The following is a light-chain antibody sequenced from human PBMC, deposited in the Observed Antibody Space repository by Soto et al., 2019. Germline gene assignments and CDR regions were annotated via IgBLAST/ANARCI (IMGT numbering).Light chain of an antibody. CDR2: EAS. V-gene: IGKV3-15*01. Sequence: EVVMTQSPATLSVSPGERATLSCRASQSINSNLAWYQQKPGQAPSLLIYEASTRATGIPARFSGSGSGTEFTLTISILQTADFAVYYCQQYHHLTLTFGQGTKLEIK. J-gene: IGKJ2*01. CDR1: QSINSN. CDR3: QQYHHLTLT.